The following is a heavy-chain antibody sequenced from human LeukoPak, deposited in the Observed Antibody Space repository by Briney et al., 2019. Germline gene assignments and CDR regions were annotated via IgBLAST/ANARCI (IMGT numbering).Heavy chain of an antibody. CDR2: ISAYNGNT. CDR3: ARGVMITFGGVIAQQYYFDY. CDR1: GCTFTSYG. V-gene: IGHV1-18*04. J-gene: IGHJ4*02. Sequence: ASVKVSCKASGCTFTSYGIIWVRQAPGQGLEWMGWISAYNGNTNYAQKLQGRVTMTTDTSTSTAYMELRSLRSDDTAVYYCARGVMITFGGVIAQQYYFDYWGQGPLVTVSS. D-gene: IGHD3-16*02.